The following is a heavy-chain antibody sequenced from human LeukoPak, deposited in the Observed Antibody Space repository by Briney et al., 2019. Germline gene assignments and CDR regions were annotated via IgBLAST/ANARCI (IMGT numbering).Heavy chain of an antibody. CDR3: ARGNNILTDY. CDR2: IYYSGST. CDR1: GGSISSYY. D-gene: IGHD3-9*01. Sequence: SETLSLTCTVSGGSISSYYWSWIRQPPGKGLEWIGYIYYSGSTNYNPSLKSRVTISVDTSKNQFSLKLSSVTAADTAVYYCARGNNILTDYWGRGTLVTVSS. V-gene: IGHV4-59*01. J-gene: IGHJ4*02.